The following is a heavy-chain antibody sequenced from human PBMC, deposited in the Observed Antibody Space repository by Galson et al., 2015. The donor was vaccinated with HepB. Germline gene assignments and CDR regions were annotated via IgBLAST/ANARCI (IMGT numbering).Heavy chain of an antibody. CDR1: GFTFSSYS. J-gene: IGHJ5*02. Sequence: SLRLSCAASGFTFSSYSMNWVRQAPGKGLEWVSSISSSSSYIYYADSVKGRFTISRDNAKNSLYLQMNSLRAEDTAVYYCAREAPIVVVPAAQKLNWFDPWGQGTLVTVSS. CDR2: ISSSSSYI. CDR3: AREAPIVVVPAAQKLNWFDP. V-gene: IGHV3-21*01. D-gene: IGHD2-2*01.